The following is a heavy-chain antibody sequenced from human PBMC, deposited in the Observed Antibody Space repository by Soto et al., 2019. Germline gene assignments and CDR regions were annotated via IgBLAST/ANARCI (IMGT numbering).Heavy chain of an antibody. Sequence: EVQLLESGGGLVQPGGSLRLSCAASGFTFSSYAMSWVRQAPGTGLEWVSAISGSGGSTYYADSVKGRFTISRDNSKNTLYLHMNSLRAEDTDVYYCATPQQLAYWGQGTLVNVSS. CDR1: GFTFSSYA. J-gene: IGHJ4*02. CDR2: ISGSGGST. V-gene: IGHV3-23*01. CDR3: ATPQQLAY. D-gene: IGHD6-13*01.